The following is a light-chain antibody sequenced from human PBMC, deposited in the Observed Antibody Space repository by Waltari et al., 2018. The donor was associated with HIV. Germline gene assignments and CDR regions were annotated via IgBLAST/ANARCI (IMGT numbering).Light chain of an antibody. CDR3: SSYTGSDTLLGV. Sequence: QSVLTQPPSASGTPGQRVTISCSGSSSNIGSYYVYWYQQLPGTAPKLLIYRNNQRPSGVPDRFSGSKSGTSASLAISGLRSEDEADYYCSSYTGSDTLLGVFGTGTKVTVL. J-gene: IGLJ1*01. V-gene: IGLV1-47*01. CDR1: SSNIGSYY. CDR2: RNN.